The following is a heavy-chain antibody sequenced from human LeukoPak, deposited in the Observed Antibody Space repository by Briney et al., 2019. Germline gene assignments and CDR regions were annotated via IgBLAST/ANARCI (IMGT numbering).Heavy chain of an antibody. Sequence: SETLSLTCTVSGDSISGYYWSWIRQPPGKGLEWVGYISYSGSTNYNPSLKSRVTTSVDTSKNQFSLKLSSVTAADTAVYYCARFGVTMVRGEGNYWGQGTLVTVSS. CDR2: ISYSGST. J-gene: IGHJ4*02. V-gene: IGHV4-59*01. CDR3: ARFGVTMVRGEGNY. D-gene: IGHD3-10*01. CDR1: GDSISGYY.